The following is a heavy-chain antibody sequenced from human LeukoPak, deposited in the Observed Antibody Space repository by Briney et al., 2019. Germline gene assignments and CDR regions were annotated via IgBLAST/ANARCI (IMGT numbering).Heavy chain of an antibody. Sequence: ASVKVSCKASGYTFTRYDINWVRQATGQGLEWMGWMNPKSGNTGHAQKFQGRVTITRDMSTSTAYMELSSLRSEDTAVYYCAACTWAPPPYDSCMDYWGQGTLVTVSS. CDR1: GYTFTRYD. V-gene: IGHV1-8*03. CDR3: AACTWAPPPYDSCMDY. CDR2: MNPKSGNT. J-gene: IGHJ4*02. D-gene: IGHD3-22*01.